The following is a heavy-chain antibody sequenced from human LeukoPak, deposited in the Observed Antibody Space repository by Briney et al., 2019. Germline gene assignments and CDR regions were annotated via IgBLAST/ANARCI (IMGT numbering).Heavy chain of an antibody. CDR2: ISGSGGST. CDR1: GFTFSSYA. D-gene: IGHD3-3*01. V-gene: IGHV3-23*01. CDR3: AKCWSGYSPLYDFWSGYSTFFDY. J-gene: IGHJ4*02. Sequence: PGGSLRLSCAASGFTFSSYAMSWVRKAPGKGLEWVSAISGSGGSTYYADSVKGRFTISRDNSKNTLYLQMNSLRAEDTAVYYCAKCWSGYSPLYDFWSGYSTFFDYWGQGTLVTVSS.